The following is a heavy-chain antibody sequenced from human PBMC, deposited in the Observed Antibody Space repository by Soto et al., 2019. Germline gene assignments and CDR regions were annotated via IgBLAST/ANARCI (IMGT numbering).Heavy chain of an antibody. CDR1: GGSISSNY. Sequence: EPLSLTCTVSGGSISSNYWTWIRQPPGKGLEWIGYVYNSGSTNYNPSLKSRVTISEDTSKSQFSLKVNSMTAADTAVYYCARYRREAVAGYTLDNWGQGILVTVSS. D-gene: IGHD6-13*01. J-gene: IGHJ4*02. CDR2: VYNSGST. CDR3: ARYRREAVAGYTLDN. V-gene: IGHV4-59*01.